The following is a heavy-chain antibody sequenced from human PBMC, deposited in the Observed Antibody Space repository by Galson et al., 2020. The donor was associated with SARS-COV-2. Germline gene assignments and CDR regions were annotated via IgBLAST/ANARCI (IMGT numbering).Heavy chain of an antibody. D-gene: IGHD6-13*01. CDR2: IWYDGSNN. J-gene: IGHJ4*02. Sequence: QLGESLKISCAASGFTFSSYGMHWVRQAPGKGLEWVAVIWYDGSNNYYADSVKGRFTISRDNSKNTLYLQMNSLRAEDTAVYYCARGVLGYSSSWEEYYFDYWGQGTLVTGSS. V-gene: IGHV3-33*01. CDR1: GFTFSSYG. CDR3: ARGVLGYSSSWEEYYFDY.